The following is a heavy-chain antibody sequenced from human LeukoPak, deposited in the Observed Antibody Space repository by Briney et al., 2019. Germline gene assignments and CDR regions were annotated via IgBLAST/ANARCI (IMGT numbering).Heavy chain of an antibody. D-gene: IGHD3-22*01. Sequence: GGSLRLSCAASGFTFSDYYMSWIRQAPGKGLEWVSFISSSGSTIYYSDSVKGRFTISRDNAKNSLYLQMNSLRAEDTAVYYCVRDPNGSGYYRPYYFDYWGQGTLVTVSS. J-gene: IGHJ4*02. CDR3: VRDPNGSGYYRPYYFDY. V-gene: IGHV3-11*01. CDR2: ISSSGSTI. CDR1: GFTFSDYY.